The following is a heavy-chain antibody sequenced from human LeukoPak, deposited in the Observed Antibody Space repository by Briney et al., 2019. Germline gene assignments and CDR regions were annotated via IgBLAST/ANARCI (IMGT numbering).Heavy chain of an antibody. V-gene: IGHV3-21*04. D-gene: IGHD5-18*01. Sequence: GGSLRLSCAASGFTFSSYSMNWVRQAPGKGLEWVSSISSSSSYIYYADSVKGRFTISRDNAKNSLYLQMNSLRAEDTAVYYCARELEYVDTAMADDAFDIWGQGTMVTVSS. CDR1: GFTFSSYS. CDR2: ISSSSSYI. J-gene: IGHJ3*02. CDR3: ARELEYVDTAMADDAFDI.